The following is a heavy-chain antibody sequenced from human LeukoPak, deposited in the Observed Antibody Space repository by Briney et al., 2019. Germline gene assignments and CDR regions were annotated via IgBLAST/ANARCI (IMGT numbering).Heavy chain of an antibody. Sequence: SETLSLTCTVSGGSINSQYWSWIRQPPGKGLEWIGYIYYSGSTNYNPSLKSRVTISVDTSKNQFSLRLTSVTAADTAVYYCATSEGYWGQGTLVTVSS. CDR3: ATSEGY. V-gene: IGHV4-59*08. CDR1: GGSINSQY. J-gene: IGHJ4*02. CDR2: IYYSGST.